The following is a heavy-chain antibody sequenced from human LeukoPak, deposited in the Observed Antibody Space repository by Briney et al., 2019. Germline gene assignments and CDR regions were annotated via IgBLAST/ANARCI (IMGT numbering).Heavy chain of an antibody. CDR3: ARDSGTTGEVKFDP. CDR2: IYTSGTI. CDR1: GGSISSNY. J-gene: IGHJ5*02. D-gene: IGHD3-10*01. V-gene: IGHV4-4*07. Sequence: SETLSLACTVSGGSISSNYWSWIRQPAGTALEWIGRIYTSGTITYNPSLKSRVTMPVDTSKNQFSLKLSSVTAADTAVYYCARDSGTTGEVKFDPWGQGTLVTVSS.